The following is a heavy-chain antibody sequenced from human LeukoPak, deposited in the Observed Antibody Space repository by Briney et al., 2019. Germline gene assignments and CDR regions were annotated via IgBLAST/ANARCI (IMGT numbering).Heavy chain of an antibody. Sequence: SVKVSCKASGGTFSSYAISWVRQAPGQGLEWMGGIIPIFGTANYAQKFQGRVTITADKSTSTAYMELSSLRSEDAAVYYCARDGSYGTFDYWGQGTLVTVSS. CDR3: ARDGSYGTFDY. D-gene: IGHD5-18*01. CDR1: GGTFSSYA. V-gene: IGHV1-69*06. CDR2: IIPIFGTA. J-gene: IGHJ4*02.